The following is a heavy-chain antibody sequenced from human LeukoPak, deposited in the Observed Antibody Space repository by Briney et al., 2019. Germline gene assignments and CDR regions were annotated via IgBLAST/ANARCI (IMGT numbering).Heavy chain of an antibody. V-gene: IGHV3-48*03. CDR1: GFTFSSYE. CDR3: AELGITMIGGV. D-gene: IGHD3-10*02. J-gene: IGHJ6*04. CDR2: ISSTGTTI. Sequence: HPGGSLRLSCAASGFTFSSYEMNWVRQAPGKGLQWVSYISSTGTTIYYADSVKGRFTISRDNAKNSLYLQMNSLRAEDTAVYYCAELGITMIGGVWGKGTTVTISS.